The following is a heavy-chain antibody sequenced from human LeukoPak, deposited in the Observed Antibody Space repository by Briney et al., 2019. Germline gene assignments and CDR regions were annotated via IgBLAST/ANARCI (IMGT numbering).Heavy chain of an antibody. D-gene: IGHD3-3*01. V-gene: IGHV3-66*01. CDR2: IYSGGST. CDR3: ARDYDPHYFDY. CDR1: GFTVSSNY. J-gene: IGHJ4*02. Sequence: PGGSLRLSCAASGFTVSSNYMSWVRQAPGKGLEWVSVIYSGGSTYYADSVKGRFTISRDNSKNTLYLQMNSLRAEDTAVYYCARDYDPHYFDYWGQGTLVTVSS.